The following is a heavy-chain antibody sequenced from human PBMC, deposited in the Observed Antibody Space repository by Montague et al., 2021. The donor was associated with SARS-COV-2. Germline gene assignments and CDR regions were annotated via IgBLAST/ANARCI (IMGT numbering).Heavy chain of an antibody. Sequence: SETLSLTCTVAGGSITRNYYWGWIRQPPGKGLEWVCDIYYSGTTXXNPSLEGRVTTSVDASKNQFSLNLTSVTAADTAVYYCARPLVRGVPKAFDIWGQGALVIVSS. CDR2: IYYSGTT. CDR3: ARPLVRGVPKAFDI. D-gene: IGHD3-10*01. CDR1: GGSITRNYY. J-gene: IGHJ3*02. V-gene: IGHV4-39*01.